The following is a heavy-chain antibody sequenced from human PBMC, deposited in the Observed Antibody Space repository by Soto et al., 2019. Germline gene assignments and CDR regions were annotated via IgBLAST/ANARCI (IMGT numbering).Heavy chain of an antibody. Sequence: EVQLVASGGGLVQPGGSLRLSCEASGFTLGSYWMNWVRQAPGKGLEWVANIKQDGGEKYYVDSVKGRFTISRDNAKRSLYLQMNILTAEDTAVYYCAREYGGYRNWYFALWGRGTPVTVS. J-gene: IGHJ2*01. D-gene: IGHD2-2*03. CDR1: GFTLGSYW. V-gene: IGHV3-7*03. CDR2: IKQDGGEK. CDR3: AREYGGYRNWYFAL.